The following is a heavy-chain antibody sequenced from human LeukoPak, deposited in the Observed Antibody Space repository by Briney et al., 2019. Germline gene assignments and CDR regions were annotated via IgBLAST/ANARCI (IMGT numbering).Heavy chain of an antibody. CDR3: ARRNDFDI. J-gene: IGHJ3*02. V-gene: IGHV4-4*08. Sequence: KPSKTLSLTCTVSGGSITGYHWSWIRQPPGKGLEWIGYIYSNEATQYKPSLKSRVTISADTSKNQFSLNLTSVSAADTAIYYCARRNDFDIWGQGTMVTVSS. CDR2: IYSNEAT. CDR1: GGSITGYH.